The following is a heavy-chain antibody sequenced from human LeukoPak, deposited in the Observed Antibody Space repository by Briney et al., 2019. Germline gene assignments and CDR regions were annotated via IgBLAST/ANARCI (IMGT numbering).Heavy chain of an antibody. V-gene: IGHV3-33*06. CDR2: IWYDGSNK. J-gene: IGHJ6*02. D-gene: IGHD6-19*01. CDR3: AKGIAVRGNYYGMDV. CDR1: GFTFSSYG. Sequence: GGSLRLSCAASGFTFSSYGMHWVRQAPGKGLEWVAVIWYDGSNKYYADSVKGRFTISRDNSKNTLYLQMNSLRPEDTAVYYCAKGIAVRGNYYGMDVWGQGTTVTVSS.